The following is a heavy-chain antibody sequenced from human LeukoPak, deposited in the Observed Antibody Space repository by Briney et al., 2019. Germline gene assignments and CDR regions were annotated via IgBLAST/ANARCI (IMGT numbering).Heavy chain of an antibody. Sequence: SETLSLTCTVSGGSISSGDYYWSWIRQPPGKGLEWIGEINHSGSTNYNPSLKSRVTISVDTSKNQFSLKLSSVTAADTAVYYCARRRSSSWYVVLYMDVWGKGTTVTVSS. CDR3: ARRRSSSWYVVLYMDV. J-gene: IGHJ6*03. CDR2: INHSGST. CDR1: GGSISSGDYY. D-gene: IGHD6-13*01. V-gene: IGHV4-39*07.